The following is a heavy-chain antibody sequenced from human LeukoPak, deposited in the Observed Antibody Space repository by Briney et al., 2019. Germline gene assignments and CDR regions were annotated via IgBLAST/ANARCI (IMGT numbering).Heavy chain of an antibody. Sequence: GESLKISCKGSGYDFSSYWIGWVRQMPGKGLEWMGIIYPSNSNVRYSPSFQGQVTISADKSISTAYLQWSSLKAWDTAIYYCARAYVRFGGYYYGMDVWGQGTTVTVSS. CDR3: ARAYVRFGGYYYGMDV. CDR1: GYDFSSYW. V-gene: IGHV5-51*01. D-gene: IGHD3-10*01. CDR2: IYPSNSNV. J-gene: IGHJ6*02.